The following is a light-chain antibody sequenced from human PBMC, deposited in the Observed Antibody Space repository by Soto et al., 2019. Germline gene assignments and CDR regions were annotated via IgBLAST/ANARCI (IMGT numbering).Light chain of an antibody. CDR2: KTS. CDR1: QSISQW. J-gene: IGKJ1*01. V-gene: IGKV1-5*03. Sequence: IQMTQSPSTLSASVGDRVTITCRASQSISQWLAWYQQKPGKAPKILIYKTSSLESGVPSRFSGSGSGTEFTLTISSLQPDDFATYYCQQYNGYRWTFGQGTKVDIK. CDR3: QQYNGYRWT.